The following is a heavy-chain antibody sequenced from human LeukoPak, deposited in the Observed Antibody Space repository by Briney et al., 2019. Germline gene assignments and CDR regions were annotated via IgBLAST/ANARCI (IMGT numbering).Heavy chain of an antibody. CDR2: IYYSGST. D-gene: IGHD6-19*01. V-gene: IGHV4-59*02. J-gene: IGHJ4*02. CDR3: ATTQQWLAFDY. CDR1: APSVSSYF. Sequence: SETLSLTCIVSAPSVSSYFSSWVRQPPGKVLEYIGNIYYSGSTNSNTSLKSQFTISLDTSKNQFSLKLSSVSAADTAVYYCATTQQWLAFDYWGQGILVTVSS.